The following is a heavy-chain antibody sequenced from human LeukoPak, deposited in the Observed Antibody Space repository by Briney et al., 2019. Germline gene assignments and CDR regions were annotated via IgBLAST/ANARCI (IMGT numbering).Heavy chain of an antibody. D-gene: IGHD5-12*01. J-gene: IGHJ3*01. V-gene: IGHV4-59*01. Sequence: KTSESLSLTCTVSGGSMSSYYWSWIRQPPGKGLEWIGYIYYSGNTNYNPSLKSRVTISVDTSKNQFSLKLSSVTAADTAVYYCARGRHSGYYKEWGQGTMVTVSS. CDR3: ARGRHSGYYKE. CDR2: IYYSGNT. CDR1: GGSMSSYY.